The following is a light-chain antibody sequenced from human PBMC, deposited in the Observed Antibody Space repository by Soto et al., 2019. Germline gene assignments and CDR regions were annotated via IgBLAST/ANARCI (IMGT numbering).Light chain of an antibody. CDR3: QQRNVWPPIT. CDR2: DAS. CDR1: QSVSSY. J-gene: IGKJ5*01. Sequence: EIVLTQSPATLSLSPGERATLSCRASQSVSSYLAWYQQKPGQAPRLLIYDASLRANGVPARFGGSGSGTDFTLPINSLEPEDFAVYYCQQRNVWPPITFGQGTRLENK. V-gene: IGKV3-11*01.